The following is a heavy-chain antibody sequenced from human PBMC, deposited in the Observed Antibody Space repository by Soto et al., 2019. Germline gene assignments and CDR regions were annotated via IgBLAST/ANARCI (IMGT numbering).Heavy chain of an antibody. D-gene: IGHD1-7*01. Sequence: PSETLSLTCAVYGGSFSGYYWSWIRQPPGKGLEWIGEINHSGSTNYNPSLKSRVTISVDTSKNQFSLKLSSVTAADTAVYYCATRWGNWNYGWWLDHWGQGTLVTVSS. CDR2: INHSGST. CDR3: ATRWGNWNYGWWLDH. V-gene: IGHV4-34*01. J-gene: IGHJ5*02. CDR1: GGSFSGYY.